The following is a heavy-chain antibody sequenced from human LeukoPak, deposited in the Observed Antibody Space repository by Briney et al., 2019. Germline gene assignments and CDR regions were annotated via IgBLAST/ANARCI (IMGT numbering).Heavy chain of an antibody. Sequence: ASVKVSCKASGYTFTSYGISWVRQAPGQGLEWMGWISAYNGNTNYAQKLQGRVTMTTDTSTSTAYMELRSLRSDDTAVYYCARDRGLYCSGGSCNEPFDPWGQGTPVTISS. CDR1: GYTFTSYG. J-gene: IGHJ5*02. V-gene: IGHV1-18*01. CDR2: ISAYNGNT. CDR3: ARDRGLYCSGGSCNEPFDP. D-gene: IGHD2-15*01.